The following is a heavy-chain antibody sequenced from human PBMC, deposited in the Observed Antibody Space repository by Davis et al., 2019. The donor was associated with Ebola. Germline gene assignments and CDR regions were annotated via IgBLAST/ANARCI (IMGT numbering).Heavy chain of an antibody. V-gene: IGHV3-72*01. CDR1: GFMFSDHY. Sequence: GESLKISCAASGFMFSDHYMDWVRQAPGKGLEWVGRSRDKSNGYTTEYAASGKGRFTISRDESKNSLFLQMNSLRTDDTAVYYCAKTIPYRNSYYFDYWGRGTLVTVSS. J-gene: IGHJ4*02. D-gene: IGHD4-11*01. CDR2: SRDKSNGYTT. CDR3: AKTIPYRNSYYFDY.